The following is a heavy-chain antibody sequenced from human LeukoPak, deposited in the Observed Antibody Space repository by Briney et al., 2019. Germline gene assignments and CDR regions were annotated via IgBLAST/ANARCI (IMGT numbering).Heavy chain of an antibody. CDR1: GFTFSSYS. CDR2: ISSSRRYI. D-gene: IGHD1-26*01. Sequence: PGGSLRLSCAAAGFTFSSYSMNWVRQAPGKGLEWVSFISSSRRYIYYAVSVKGRFTIPRDNDKNSLYLQMNSLRAEDTAVYYCARDSSGSSFDYWGQGTLVTVSS. CDR3: ARDSSGSSFDY. J-gene: IGHJ4*02. V-gene: IGHV3-21*01.